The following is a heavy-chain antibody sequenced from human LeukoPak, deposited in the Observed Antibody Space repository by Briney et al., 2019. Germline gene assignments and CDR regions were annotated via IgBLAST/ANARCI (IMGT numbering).Heavy chain of an antibody. V-gene: IGHV3-74*01. CDR3: ARVDSGTYYRLVTYGMDV. Sequence: PGGSLRLSCAASGFTFSNYWMHWVRQAPGKGLEWVSRINNDGSDTNYADSVKGRFTIPRDNAKNTLYLQMGSLRAEDTAVYYCARVDSGTYYRLVTYGMDVWGQGTTVTVSS. J-gene: IGHJ6*02. CDR2: INNDGSDT. D-gene: IGHD1-26*01. CDR1: GFTFSNYW.